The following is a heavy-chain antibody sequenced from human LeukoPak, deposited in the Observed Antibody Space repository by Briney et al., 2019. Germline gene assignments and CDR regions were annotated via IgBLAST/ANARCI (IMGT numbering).Heavy chain of an antibody. Sequence: SETLSLTCTVSGGSISSSSYYWGWIRQSPGKGLEWIGNIYYSGSTYYNPSLKSRVTISVDTSKNQFSLNLSSVTVADTAVYYCARTHSSRYNWFDPWGQGTLVTVSS. CDR2: IYYSGST. CDR1: GGSISSSSYY. D-gene: IGHD6-13*01. J-gene: IGHJ5*02. CDR3: ARTHSSRYNWFDP. V-gene: IGHV4-39*01.